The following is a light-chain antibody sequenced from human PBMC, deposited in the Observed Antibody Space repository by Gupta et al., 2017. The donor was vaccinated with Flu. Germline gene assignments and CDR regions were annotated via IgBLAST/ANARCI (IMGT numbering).Light chain of an antibody. Sequence: SPSTLSASVGDRVTITCRASQSISSWLAWYQQKPGKAPKLLIYKASSLESGVPSRFSGSGSGTEFTLTISSLQPDDFATYYCQQYNSYSTFGQGTKLEIK. CDR2: KAS. CDR3: QQYNSYST. CDR1: QSISSW. J-gene: IGKJ2*01. V-gene: IGKV1-5*03.